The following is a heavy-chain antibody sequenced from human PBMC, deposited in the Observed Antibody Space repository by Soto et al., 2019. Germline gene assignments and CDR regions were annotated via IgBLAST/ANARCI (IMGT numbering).Heavy chain of an antibody. D-gene: IGHD6-13*01. CDR3: ATPGTSSWPY. CDR2: ISNDGTKN. Sequence: QVQLVESGGGVVQPGRSLRLSCAASGFPFSNYAMHWVRQAPGKGLEWVAVISNDGTKNYYADSVKGRFTIARDNPKNTLYLQMSSIKADDTAVYYCATPGTSSWPYWGQGTLVIVSS. CDR1: GFPFSNYA. V-gene: IGHV3-30*03. J-gene: IGHJ4*02.